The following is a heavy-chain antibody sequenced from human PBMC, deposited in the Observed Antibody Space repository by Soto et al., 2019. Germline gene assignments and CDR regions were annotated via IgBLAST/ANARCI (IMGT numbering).Heavy chain of an antibody. V-gene: IGHV3-23*01. J-gene: IGHJ4*02. CDR3: AKDRRYGSGSYYNDPVPYFDY. Sequence: GGSLRLSCAASGFTFSSYAMSWVRQAPGKGLEWVSAISGSGGSTYYADSVKGRFTISRDNSKNTLYLQMNSLRAEDTAVYYCAKDRRYGSGSYYNDPVPYFDYWGQGTLVTVSS. D-gene: IGHD3-10*01. CDR2: ISGSGGST. CDR1: GFTFSSYA.